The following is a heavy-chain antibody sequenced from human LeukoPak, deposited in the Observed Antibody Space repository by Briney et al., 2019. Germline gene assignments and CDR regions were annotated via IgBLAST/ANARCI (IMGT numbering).Heavy chain of an antibody. CDR2: IYYSGST. D-gene: IGHD6-13*01. V-gene: IGHV4-39*07. J-gene: IGHJ5*02. CDR3: ARDRGYSRGFDP. Sequence: PSETLSLTCTVSGGSISSSSYYWGWIRQPPGKGLEWIGSIYYSGSTYYNPSLKSRVTISVDTSKNQFSLKLSSVTAADTAVYYCARDRGYSRGFDPWGQGTLVTVSS. CDR1: GGSISSSSYY.